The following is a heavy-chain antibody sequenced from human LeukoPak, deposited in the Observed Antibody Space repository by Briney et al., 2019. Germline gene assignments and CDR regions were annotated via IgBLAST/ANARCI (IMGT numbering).Heavy chain of an antibody. CDR2: IYYSGST. J-gene: IGHJ5*02. V-gene: IGHV4-59*08. D-gene: IGHD1-7*01. CDR1: GGSISSYY. CDR3: AGVELELRSNWFDP. Sequence: SETLSLTCTVSGGSISSYYWSWIRQPPGKGLEWIGYIYYSGSTNYNPSLKSRVTISVDTSKNQFSLKLSSVTAADTAVYYCAGVELELRSNWFDPWGQGTLVTVSS.